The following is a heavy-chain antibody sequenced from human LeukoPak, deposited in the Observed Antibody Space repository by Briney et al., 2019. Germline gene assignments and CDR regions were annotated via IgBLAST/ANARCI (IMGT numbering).Heavy chain of an antibody. D-gene: IGHD2-15*01. J-gene: IGHJ6*02. V-gene: IGHV3-64*02. CDR1: GFTFTAHA. CDR3: ARGRGVSSYDAMDV. CDR2: ISTNGDTT. Sequence: GGALILSCAASGFTFTAHAMHWVRQAPGKVLEYVSTISTNGDTTYYADSVKGRFTISRDKSKNTLYLQMGSLRAEDMAVYYCARGRGVSSYDAMDVWGRGTTVTVS.